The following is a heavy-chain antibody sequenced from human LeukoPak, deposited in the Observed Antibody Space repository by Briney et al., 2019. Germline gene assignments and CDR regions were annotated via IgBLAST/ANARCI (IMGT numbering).Heavy chain of an antibody. D-gene: IGHD3-10*01. Sequence: GGSLRLSCAASAFTFSSYSMNWVRQAPGKGLEWVSSISSSSSYIYYADSVKGRFTISRDNAKNSLYLQMNSLRSEDTAVYYCAAVWRGVDNQGNDYWGQGTLVTVSS. CDR1: AFTFSSYS. CDR3: AAVWRGVDNQGNDY. CDR2: ISSSSSYI. V-gene: IGHV3-21*04. J-gene: IGHJ4*02.